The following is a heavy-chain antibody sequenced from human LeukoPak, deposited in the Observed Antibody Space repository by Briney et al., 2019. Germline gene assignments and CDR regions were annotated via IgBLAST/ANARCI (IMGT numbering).Heavy chain of an antibody. CDR1: GGSFSGYY. J-gene: IGHJ5*02. D-gene: IGHD3-10*01. CDR2: INHSGST. Sequence: SETLSLTCAVYGGSFSGYYWSWIRQPPGKGLEWIGEINHSGSTNYNPSLKSRVTISVDTSKNQFSLKLSSVTAADTAVYYCARAAPYYRWFDHWGQGTLVTVSS. V-gene: IGHV4-34*01. CDR3: ARAAPYYRWFDH.